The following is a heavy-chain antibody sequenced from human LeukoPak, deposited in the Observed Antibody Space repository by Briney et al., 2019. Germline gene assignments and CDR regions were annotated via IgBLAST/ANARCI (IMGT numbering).Heavy chain of an antibody. J-gene: IGHJ4*02. Sequence: ASVKVSCKASGYTFTSYGISWVRQAPGQGLEWIGWISAYNGNTNYAQKLQGRVTMTTDTSTSTAYMELRSLRSDDTAVYYCARALFRGVVPAALGYWGQGTLVTVSS. V-gene: IGHV1-18*04. CDR1: GYTFTSYG. CDR2: ISAYNGNT. CDR3: ARALFRGVVPAALGY. D-gene: IGHD2-2*01.